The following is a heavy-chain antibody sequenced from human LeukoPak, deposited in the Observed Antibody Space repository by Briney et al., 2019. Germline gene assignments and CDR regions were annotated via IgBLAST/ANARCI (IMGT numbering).Heavy chain of an antibody. J-gene: IGHJ4*02. V-gene: IGHV4-34*01. D-gene: IGHD6-19*01. CDR2: INRGGST. CDR3: ARGPSSGWFKLVVSFDY. CDR1: GGSSSGYY. Sequence: SETLSLTCAVYGGSSSGYYWSWIRQPPGKGLEWIGEINRGGSTNYNPSLKSRVTISVDTSKNQFFLKLSSVTAADTAVYYCARGPSSGWFKLVVSFDYWGQGTLVTVSS.